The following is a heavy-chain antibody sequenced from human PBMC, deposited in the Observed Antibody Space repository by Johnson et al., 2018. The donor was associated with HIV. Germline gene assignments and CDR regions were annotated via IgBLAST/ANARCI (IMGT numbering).Heavy chain of an antibody. J-gene: IGHJ3*02. Sequence: VQLVESGGGVVQPGRSLRLSCAASGFIFSTYGMHWVRQAPGRGLEWVAIISYDGNNKDYADSVKGRFTISRDNSKNTLFLQMNSLRTEDTAVYYCARELSGDAFDIWGQGTMVTVSS. CDR2: ISYDGNNK. CDR3: ARELSGDAFDI. D-gene: IGHD1-26*01. CDR1: GFIFSTYG. V-gene: IGHV3-30-3*01.